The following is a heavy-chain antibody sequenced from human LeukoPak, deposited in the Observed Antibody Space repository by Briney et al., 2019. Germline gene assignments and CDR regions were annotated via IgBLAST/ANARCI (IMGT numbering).Heavy chain of an antibody. CDR2: IYHSGST. CDR3: ASQLDSGSYGFDY. D-gene: IGHD3-10*01. CDR1: GGSISSSNC. Sequence: SGTLSLTCAVSGGSISSSNCWSWVRQLPRKGLEGIGEIYHSGSTNYNPSLKSRVTISVDKSKNQFSLKLSSVTAADTAVYYCASQLDSGSYGFDYWGQGTLVTVSS. J-gene: IGHJ4*02. V-gene: IGHV4-4*02.